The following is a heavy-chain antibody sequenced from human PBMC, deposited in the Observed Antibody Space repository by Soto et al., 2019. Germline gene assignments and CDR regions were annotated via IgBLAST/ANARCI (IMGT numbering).Heavy chain of an antibody. J-gene: IGHJ6*02. V-gene: IGHV4-30-4*01. D-gene: IGHD4-17*01. Sequence: SVSLSLTCSVSADSVSNGDYSWSWIRQPPGKRLEWIGYIYYIGGPYYNPSLQSRVTISMDTSKNQGSLNLTSVTAADTAVYFCARDPYQDYGDPYYYYALDAWGPGLTVTVSS. CDR2: IYYIGGP. CDR1: ADSVSNGDYS. CDR3: ARDPYQDYGDPYYYYALDA.